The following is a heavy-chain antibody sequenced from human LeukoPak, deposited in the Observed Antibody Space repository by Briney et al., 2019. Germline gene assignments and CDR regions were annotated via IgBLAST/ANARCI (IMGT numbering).Heavy chain of an antibody. CDR3: ARGITTVRGLPYYFDY. CDR1: GFTFTLYW. CDR2: IRHDGSEK. J-gene: IGHJ4*02. D-gene: IGHD3-10*01. V-gene: IGHV3-7*03. Sequence: GGSLRLSCAASGFTFTLYWMSWVRQAPGKGLEWVANIRHDGSEKYYVDSVEGRFTISRDNDKNSLYLQMNSLRAEDTAVYYCARGITTVRGLPYYFDYWGQGTLVTVSS.